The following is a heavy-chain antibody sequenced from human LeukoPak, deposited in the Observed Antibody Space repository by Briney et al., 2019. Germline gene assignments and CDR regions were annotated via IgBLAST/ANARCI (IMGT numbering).Heavy chain of an antibody. J-gene: IGHJ5*02. V-gene: IGHV4-61*02. Sequence: SQTLSLTCTVSGGSITSGSYYWSWIRQPAGKGLEWIGRIHTGGSTNYNPSLKSRVTISVDTSKNQFSLKLSSVTAADTAVYYCAREVYCSSTSCPRGGYNWFDPWGQGTLVTVSS. CDR3: AREVYCSSTSCPRGGYNWFDP. CDR2: IHTGGST. D-gene: IGHD2-2*01. CDR1: GGSITSGSYY.